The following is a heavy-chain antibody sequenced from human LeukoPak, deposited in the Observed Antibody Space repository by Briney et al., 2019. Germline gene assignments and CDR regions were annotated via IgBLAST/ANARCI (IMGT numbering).Heavy chain of an antibody. CDR3: ARDLIYGDYAFDI. CDR2: ITPNSGGT. Sequence: ASXXLSCKSSGYTFTGYYMNWVRQAPGQGLEWMGRITPNSGGTNYAQKFQGRVTMTRDTSISTAYMELSRLRSHDTAVYYCARDLIYGDYAFDIWGQGTMVTVSS. V-gene: IGHV1-2*06. CDR1: GYTFTGYY. J-gene: IGHJ3*02. D-gene: IGHD4-17*01.